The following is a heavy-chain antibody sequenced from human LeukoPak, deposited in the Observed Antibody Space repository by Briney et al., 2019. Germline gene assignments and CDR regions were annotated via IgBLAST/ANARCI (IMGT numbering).Heavy chain of an antibody. CDR2: IYYSGST. Sequence: SETLSLTCTVSDGSVSSGSYYWSWIRQPPGKGLEWIGYIYYSGSTNYNPSLKSRVTISVDTSKNQFSLKLSSVTAADTAVYYCAREDYWGQGTLVTVSS. J-gene: IGHJ4*02. V-gene: IGHV4-61*01. CDR3: AREDY. CDR1: DGSVSSGSYY.